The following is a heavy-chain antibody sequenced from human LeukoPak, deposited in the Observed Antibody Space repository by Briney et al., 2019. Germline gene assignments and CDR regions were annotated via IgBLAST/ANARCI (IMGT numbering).Heavy chain of an antibody. Sequence: ASVKVSCKASGYTFTSYDINWVRQATGQGLEWMGWMNPNSGNTGYAQKFQGRVTMTRDTSISTAYMELSRLRSDDTAVYYCAKVDTAMVTPFDYWGQGTLVTVSS. CDR1: GYTFTSYD. J-gene: IGHJ4*02. CDR2: MNPNSGNT. D-gene: IGHD5-18*01. V-gene: IGHV1-8*01. CDR3: AKVDTAMVTPFDY.